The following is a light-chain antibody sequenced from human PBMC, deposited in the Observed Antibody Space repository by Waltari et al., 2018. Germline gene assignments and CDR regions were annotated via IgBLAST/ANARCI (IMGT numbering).Light chain of an antibody. CDR2: KAS. CDR3: QQYNNYSPLT. V-gene: IGKV1-5*03. CDR1: QSTSSW. J-gene: IGKJ4*01. Sequence: QSPSTLSAFVGDRVTITCRASQSTSSWLAWYQQKLGKAPKLLIYKASILETGVPSRFSGSGSGTEFTLTISSLQPDDFATYYCQQYNNYSPLTFGGGTKVEIK.